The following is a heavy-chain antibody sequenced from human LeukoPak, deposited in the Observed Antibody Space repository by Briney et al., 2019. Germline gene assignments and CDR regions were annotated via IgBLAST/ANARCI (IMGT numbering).Heavy chain of an antibody. CDR3: AKDPNLGYDY. CDR2: ISGSGGST. J-gene: IGHJ4*02. Sequence: GGSLRLSCAASGFTFSSYEMNWVRQTPGKGLEWVSAISGSGGSTYYADSVKGRFTISRDNSKNTLYLQMNSLRAEDTAVYYCAKDPNLGYDYWGQGTLVTVSS. CDR1: GFTFSSYE. D-gene: IGHD1-7*01. V-gene: IGHV3-23*01.